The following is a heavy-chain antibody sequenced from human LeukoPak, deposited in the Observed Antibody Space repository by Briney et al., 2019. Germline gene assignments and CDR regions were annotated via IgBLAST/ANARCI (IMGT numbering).Heavy chain of an antibody. CDR1: GGSISSGSDY. CDR2: IYFRGST. J-gene: IGHJ5*02. CDR3: ARVLTGYYGSGRSGNWFDP. Sequence: SETLSLTRTVSGGSISSGSDYWSWIRQPAGKGLEWIGRIYFRGSTNYNPSLKSRVTISIDTSKNQFSLKLSSVTAADTAVYYCARVLTGYYGSGRSGNWFDPWGQGTLVTVSS. V-gene: IGHV4-61*10. D-gene: IGHD3-10*01.